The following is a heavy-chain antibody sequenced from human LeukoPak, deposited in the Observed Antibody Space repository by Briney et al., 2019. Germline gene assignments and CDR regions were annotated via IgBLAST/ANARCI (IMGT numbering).Heavy chain of an antibody. J-gene: IGHJ4*02. D-gene: IGHD4-17*01. V-gene: IGHV3-73*01. CDR2: IRNKANSYGT. Sequence: GGSLRLSCAASGFTFSGSTIHWVRQASGKGLEWVGRIRNKANSYGTAYAASVRGRFIVSRDDSKNAAYLQMNSLKTDDTAVYYCTGQPNYGDYPYWGQGALVTVSS. CDR3: TGQPNYGDYPY. CDR1: GFTFSGST.